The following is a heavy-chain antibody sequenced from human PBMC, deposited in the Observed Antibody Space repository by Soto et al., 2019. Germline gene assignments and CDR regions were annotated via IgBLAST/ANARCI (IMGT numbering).Heavy chain of an antibody. D-gene: IGHD1-1*01. Sequence: ASVKVSCKASGYTFTGYYMHWVRQAPGQGLEWMGWINPNSGGTNYAQKFQGWVTMTRDTSISTAYMELSRLRSDDTAVYYCTRMGTRNGYDPWGQGTLVNVSS. J-gene: IGHJ5*02. CDR3: TRMGTRNGYDP. CDR2: INPNSGGT. V-gene: IGHV1-2*04. CDR1: GYTFTGYY.